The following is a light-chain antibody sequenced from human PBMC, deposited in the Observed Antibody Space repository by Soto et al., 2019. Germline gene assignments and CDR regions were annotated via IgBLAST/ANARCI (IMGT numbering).Light chain of an antibody. Sequence: IPMTQFPSSLSASVGDRVTITCRAGQTVIRYLNWYQQKPGRAPNLLIYAVSNLQSGVPSRFSGSGSGTEFTLTISDLQPVDFATYYCQQSYSTLFTFGPGTKVEIK. CDR3: QQSYSTLFT. CDR1: QTVIRY. V-gene: IGKV1-39*01. J-gene: IGKJ3*01. CDR2: AVS.